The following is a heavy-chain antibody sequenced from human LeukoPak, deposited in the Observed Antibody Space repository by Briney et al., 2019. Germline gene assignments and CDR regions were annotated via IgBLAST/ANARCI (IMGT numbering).Heavy chain of an antibody. CDR1: GFTFSSYG. CDR3: AKRGGYCSGGSCYGFDY. Sequence: GGSLRLSCAASGFTFSSYGMHWVRQAPGKGLEWVAVISYDGSNKYYADSVKGRFTISRDNSKNTLYLQMNSLRAEDTAVYYCAKRGGYCSGGSCYGFDYWGQGTLVTVSS. V-gene: IGHV3-30*18. CDR2: ISYDGSNK. D-gene: IGHD2-15*01. J-gene: IGHJ4*02.